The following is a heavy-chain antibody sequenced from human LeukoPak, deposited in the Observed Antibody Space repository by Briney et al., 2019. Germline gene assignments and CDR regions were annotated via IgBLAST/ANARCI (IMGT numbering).Heavy chain of an antibody. Sequence: SETLSLTCAVYGGSFSGYYWSWIRQPPGKGLEWIGEINHSGSTNYNPSLKSRVTISVDTSKNQFSLKLSSVTAADTAVYYCARGQGLRYFDWSYWWFDPWGQGTLVTVSS. CDR3: ARGQGLRYFDWSYWWFDP. V-gene: IGHV4-34*01. D-gene: IGHD3-9*01. CDR1: GGSFSGYY. J-gene: IGHJ5*02. CDR2: INHSGST.